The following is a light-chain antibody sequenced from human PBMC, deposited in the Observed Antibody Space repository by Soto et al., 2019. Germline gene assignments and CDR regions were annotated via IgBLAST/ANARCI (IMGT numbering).Light chain of an antibody. V-gene: IGKV3-15*01. CDR3: QQYNTWPT. CDR1: QSVSSN. J-gene: IGKJ5*01. Sequence: EIVMTQSPATLSVSPGERATLTCRASQSVSSNLAWYQQKPGQAPRLLIYGASTRATGIPARFSGSGSGTDFTLTISSLQFEDFAVYYCQQYNTWPTFGQGTRLEIK. CDR2: GAS.